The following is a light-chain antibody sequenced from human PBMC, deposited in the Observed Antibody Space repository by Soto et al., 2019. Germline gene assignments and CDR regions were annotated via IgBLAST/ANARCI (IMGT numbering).Light chain of an antibody. CDR2: GAS. Sequence: EMVMTQSPATLSVSPGERATLSCRASQSVSSKLGWYQEKPGQAPRLLIYGASARATGIPARFSGSGSGTEFTLTISSLQSEDFAVYDCQQYNKWTWTVGKGTRWIS. CDR3: QQYNKWTWT. V-gene: IGKV3-15*01. J-gene: IGKJ1*01. CDR1: QSVSSK.